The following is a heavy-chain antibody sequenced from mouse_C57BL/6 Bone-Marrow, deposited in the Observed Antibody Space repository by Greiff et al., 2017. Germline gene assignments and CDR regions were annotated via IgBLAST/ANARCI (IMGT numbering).Heavy chain of an antibody. Sequence: EVQRVESGGGLVQPGGSMKLSCVASGFTFSNYWMNWVRQSPEKGLEWVAQIRLKSDNYATHYAESVKGRFTISRDDSKSSVYLQMNNLRAEDTGMYYCTGYYGSSSFAYWGQGTLVTVSA. V-gene: IGHV6-3*01. CDR3: TGYYGSSSFAY. CDR2: IRLKSDNYAT. J-gene: IGHJ3*01. CDR1: GFTFSNYW. D-gene: IGHD1-1*01.